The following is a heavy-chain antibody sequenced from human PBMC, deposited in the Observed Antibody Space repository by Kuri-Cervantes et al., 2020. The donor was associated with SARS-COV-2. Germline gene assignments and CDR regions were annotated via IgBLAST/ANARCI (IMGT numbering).Heavy chain of an antibody. J-gene: IGHJ4*02. Sequence: GGSLRLSCAASGFTFSSYEMNWVRQAPGKGLEWVSYISSSGSTIYYADSLKGRFTISRDNAKNSLYLQMNSLRAEDTAVYYCAPRGEGSGFDYWGQGTLVTVSS. CDR2: ISSSGSTI. V-gene: IGHV3-48*03. CDR3: APRGEGSGFDY. CDR1: GFTFSSYE. D-gene: IGHD3-16*01.